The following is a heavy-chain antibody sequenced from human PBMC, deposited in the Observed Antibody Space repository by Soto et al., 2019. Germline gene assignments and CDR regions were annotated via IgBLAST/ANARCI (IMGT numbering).Heavy chain of an antibody. CDR3: AIVRVTDSPLDH. V-gene: IGHV3-30*03. CDR1: GFTFRSSG. Sequence: QVHLVESGGGVVQPGTSLTLTCTASGFTFRSSGMHWVRQAPGKGLEWLAFLAYDGSQKFYAESVKGRFSISRDNTKNTLYLHMSSLTAEDTAIYYCAIVRVTDSPLDHWGPGPLVTVSS. J-gene: IGHJ4*02. CDR2: LAYDGSQK. D-gene: IGHD2-21*02.